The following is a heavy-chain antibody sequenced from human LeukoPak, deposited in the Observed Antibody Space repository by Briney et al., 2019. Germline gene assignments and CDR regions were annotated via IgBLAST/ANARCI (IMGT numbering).Heavy chain of an antibody. CDR2: INSDGSST. J-gene: IGHJ6*02. CDR1: GFTFSSFW. Sequence: GGSLRLSCAASGFTFSSFWMHWVRQSPGKGLVWVSRINSDGSSTSYADSVKGRFTISRDNAKNTLYLQMNSLRAEDTAVYYCARGAAAGYSSSWYATNYYYYGMDVWGQGTTVTVSS. D-gene: IGHD6-13*01. CDR3: ARGAAAGYSSSWYATNYYYYGMDV. V-gene: IGHV3-74*01.